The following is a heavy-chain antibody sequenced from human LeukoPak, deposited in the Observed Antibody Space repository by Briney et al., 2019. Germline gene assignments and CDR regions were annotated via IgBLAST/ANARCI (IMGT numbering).Heavy chain of an antibody. CDR2: INPNSGGT. J-gene: IGHJ6*02. CDR1: GYTFTGYY. V-gene: IGHV1-2*02. CDR3: ARVNFGYEGGFYYYYGMDV. Sequence: ASVEVSCKASGYTFTGYYIHWVRQAPGQGLEWMGWINPNSGGTNYAQKFQGRVTMTRDTSISTAYMELSRLRSDDTAVYYWARVNFGYEGGFYYYYGMDVWGQGTTVTVSS. D-gene: IGHD2-2*01.